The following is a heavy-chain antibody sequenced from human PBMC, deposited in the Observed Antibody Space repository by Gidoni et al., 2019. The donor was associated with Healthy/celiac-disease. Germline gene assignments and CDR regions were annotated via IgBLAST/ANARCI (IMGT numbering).Heavy chain of an antibody. J-gene: IGHJ4*02. Sequence: QPHLHESVPGLVKPSETLSLTCTVSGCSISIRSYYWGWIRQPPGKGMEWIGSIYYSGSTDHNPSLKSRVTISVDTSKKQFSLKMSCVTAAATAGYYCARVGYYYDSSGSYFDYWGQGTLVTVSS. D-gene: IGHD3-22*01. CDR3: ARVGYYYDSSGSYFDY. V-gene: IGHV4-39*07. CDR1: GCSISIRSYY. CDR2: IYYSGST.